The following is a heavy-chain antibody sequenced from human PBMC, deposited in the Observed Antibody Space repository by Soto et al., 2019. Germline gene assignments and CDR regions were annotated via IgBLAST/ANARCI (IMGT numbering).Heavy chain of an antibody. CDR2: IIPIFGTA. J-gene: IGHJ6*02. CDR3: ASVPMVRGAQDYYYYYGMDV. Sequence: QVQLVQSGAEVKKPGSSVKVSCKAPGGTFSSYAISWVRQAPGQGLEWMGGIIPIFGTANYAQKFQGRVTITADEPTSTAYMELSRMRSEDTAVYYCASVPMVRGAQDYYYYYGMDVWGQGTTVTVSS. CDR1: GGTFSSYA. D-gene: IGHD3-10*01. V-gene: IGHV1-69*12.